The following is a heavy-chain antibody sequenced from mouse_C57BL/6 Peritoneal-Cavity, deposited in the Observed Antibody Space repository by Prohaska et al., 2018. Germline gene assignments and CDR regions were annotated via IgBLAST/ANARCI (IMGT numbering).Heavy chain of an antibody. J-gene: IGHJ3*01. V-gene: IGHV1-26*01. CDR3: AGITAVAY. CDR2: IKPNNGGN. Sequence: VKLSCTGSGSTFTDYYMKCVKQRHGKRLECIGDIKPNNGGNSYNQKLKGKASLTVEKSSRAAYMESRAMTAEYTAVYNFAGITAVAYWAQVTLDTAS. D-gene: IGHD1-1*01. CDR1: GSTFTDYY.